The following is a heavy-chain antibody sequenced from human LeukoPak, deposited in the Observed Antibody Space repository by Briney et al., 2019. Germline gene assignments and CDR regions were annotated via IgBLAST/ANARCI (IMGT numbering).Heavy chain of an antibody. CDR2: IYTSGST. D-gene: IGHD3-22*01. V-gene: IGHV4-61*02. CDR1: GGSISSGSYY. J-gene: IGHJ6*03. Sequence: NPSETLSLTXTVSGGSISSGSYYWSWIRQPAGKGLEWIGRIYTSGSTNYNPSLKSRVTISVDTSKNQFSLKLSSVTAADTAVYYCARLIGHYYYYYMDVWGEGTTVTVSS. CDR3: ARLIGHYYYYYMDV.